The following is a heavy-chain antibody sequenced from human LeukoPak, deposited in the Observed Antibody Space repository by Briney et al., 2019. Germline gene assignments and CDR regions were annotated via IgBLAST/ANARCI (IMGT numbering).Heavy chain of an antibody. CDR1: GFTFSSYA. CDR2: ISGSGGST. V-gene: IGHV3-23*01. CDR3: AKVAVIVVVTAAFDY. J-gene: IGHJ4*02. Sequence: PGGSLRLSCAASGFTFSSYAMSWVRQAPGKGLEWVLAISGSGGSTYYADSVKGRFTISRDNSKNTLYLQMNSLRAEDTAVYYCAKVAVIVVVTAAFDYWGQGTLVTVSS. D-gene: IGHD2-21*02.